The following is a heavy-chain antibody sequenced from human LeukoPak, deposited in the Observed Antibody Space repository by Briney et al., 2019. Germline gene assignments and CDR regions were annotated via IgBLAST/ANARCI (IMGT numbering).Heavy chain of an antibody. CDR3: ASDYGDGRLGLFFDY. J-gene: IGHJ4*02. V-gene: IGHV1-69*06. D-gene: IGHD4-17*01. CDR1: GGTFSSYA. Sequence: ASVKVSCKASGGTFSSYAISWVRQAPGQGLEWMGGIIPIFGTANYAQKLQGRVTITADKSTSTAYMELSSLRSEDAAVYYCASDYGDGRLGLFFDYWGQGTLVTVSS. CDR2: IIPIFGTA.